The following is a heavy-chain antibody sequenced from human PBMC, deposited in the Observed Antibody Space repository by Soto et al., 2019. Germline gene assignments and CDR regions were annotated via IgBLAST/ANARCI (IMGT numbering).Heavy chain of an antibody. CDR2: IYYSGST. CDR3: ARRCVSCFGY. Sequence: SETLSLTCTVSGGSISSYYWSWIRQPPGKGLEWIGYIYYSGSTNYNPSLKSRVTISVDTSKNQFSLKLSSVTAADTAVYYCARRCVSCFGYWGQGTLVTVSS. V-gene: IGHV4-59*08. J-gene: IGHJ4*02. CDR1: GGSISSYY.